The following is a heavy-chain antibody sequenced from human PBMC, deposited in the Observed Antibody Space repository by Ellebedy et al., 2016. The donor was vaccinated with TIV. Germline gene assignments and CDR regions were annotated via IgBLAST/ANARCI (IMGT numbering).Heavy chain of an antibody. Sequence: GESLKISCAASGFTFSRHWMNWVRQAPGKGLEWVANLNEDGSDRYYVDSVKGRFNISRDNAKSSLSLQMNSLRPEETAVYYCVRESCRNYTWGTTGFDSWGQGTLVTASS. J-gene: IGHJ5*01. CDR2: LNEDGSDR. D-gene: IGHD1-7*01. CDR1: GFTFSRHW. CDR3: VRESCRNYTWGTTGFDS. V-gene: IGHV3-7*01.